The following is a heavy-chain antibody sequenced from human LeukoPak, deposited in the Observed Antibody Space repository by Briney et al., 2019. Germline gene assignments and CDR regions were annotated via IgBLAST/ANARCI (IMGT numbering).Heavy chain of an antibody. J-gene: IGHJ4*02. Sequence: PSETLSLTCAVYGGSFSGYYWSWIRQPPGKGLEWIGEINQSGSTNYNPSLKSRVTISVDTSKNQFSLKLSSVTAADTAVYYCARSGRWLQFFDYWGQGTLVTVSS. CDR1: GGSFSGYY. V-gene: IGHV4-34*01. CDR3: ARSGRWLQFFDY. D-gene: IGHD5-24*01. CDR2: INQSGST.